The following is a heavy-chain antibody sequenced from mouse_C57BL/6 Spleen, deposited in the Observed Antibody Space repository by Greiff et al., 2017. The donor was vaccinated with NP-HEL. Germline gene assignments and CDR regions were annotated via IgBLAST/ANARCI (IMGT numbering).Heavy chain of an antibody. Sequence: EVQLQQSVAELVRPGASVKLSCTASGFNIKNTYMHWVKQRPEQGLEWIGRIDPANGNTKYAPKFQGKATITADTSSNTAYLQLSSLTSEDTAIYDCAVSITTVVAHWYFDVWGTGTTVTVSS. CDR2: IDPANGNT. J-gene: IGHJ1*03. D-gene: IGHD1-1*01. V-gene: IGHV14-3*01. CDR3: AVSITTVVAHWYFDV. CDR1: GFNIKNTY.